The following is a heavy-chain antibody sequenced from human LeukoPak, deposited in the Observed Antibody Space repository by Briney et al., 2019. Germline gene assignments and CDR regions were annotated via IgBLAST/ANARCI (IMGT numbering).Heavy chain of an antibody. CDR3: ARAMSIAARLQTIFDY. V-gene: IGHV3-66*01. D-gene: IGHD6-6*01. Sequence: GGSLRLSCTASGFTFSITYMAWVRQAPGKGLEWVSVIYGGGDAYYADSVKGRFTIARDNSKKTLSLQMNNLRVEDTAVYYCARAMSIAARLQTIFDYWGQGTLVTVSS. J-gene: IGHJ4*02. CDR1: GFTFSITY. CDR2: IYGGGDA.